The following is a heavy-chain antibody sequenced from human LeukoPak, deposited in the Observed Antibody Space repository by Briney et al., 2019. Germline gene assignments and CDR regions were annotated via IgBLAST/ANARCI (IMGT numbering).Heavy chain of an antibody. V-gene: IGHV4-59*08. CDR3: PRRDVISYWYSDL. Sequence: PSETLSLTCTVSGASISSYYWSWIRQPPGKGLESIGYVSYSGSTNYNPSLKSRVTISVDTSKSQFSLKLNSVTAADTAVYFCPRRDVISYWYSDLWALGTLVTVS. CDR2: VSYSGST. CDR1: GASISSYY. D-gene: IGHD3-10*01. J-gene: IGHJ2*01.